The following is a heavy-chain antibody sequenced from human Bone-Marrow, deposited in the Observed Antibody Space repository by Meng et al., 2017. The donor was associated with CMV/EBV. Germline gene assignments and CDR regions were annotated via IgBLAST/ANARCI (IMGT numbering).Heavy chain of an antibody. Sequence: GESLKISCAASGFTFDDYGMSWVRQAPGKGLEWVSGINWSSGSTGYADSVKGRFSISRDNAKNSLYLQMNSLRAEDTAVFYCARSYPNFYYSMDVWGRGTTVTVSS. D-gene: IGHD4-23*01. CDR1: GFTFDDYG. V-gene: IGHV3-20*04. CDR2: INWSSGST. CDR3: ARSYPNFYYSMDV. J-gene: IGHJ6*02.